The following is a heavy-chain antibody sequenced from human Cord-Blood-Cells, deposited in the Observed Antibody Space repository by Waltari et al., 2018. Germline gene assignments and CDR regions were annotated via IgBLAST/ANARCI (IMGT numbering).Heavy chain of an antibody. CDR2: IKQDGSEK. D-gene: IGHD3-3*01. CDR3: ASGYDFWSGYYYFDY. Sequence: EVQLVESGGGLVQPGGSLRLSCAASGFTFSSYWMSWVRQAPGKGQEWVANIKQDGSEKYYVDSVKGRFTITRDNAKNSLYLQMNSLRAEDTAVYYCASGYDFWSGYYYFDYWGQGTLVTVSS. V-gene: IGHV3-7*01. CDR1: GFTFSSYW. J-gene: IGHJ4*02.